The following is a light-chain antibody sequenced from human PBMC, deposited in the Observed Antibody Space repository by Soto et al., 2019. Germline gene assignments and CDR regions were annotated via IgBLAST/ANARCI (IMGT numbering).Light chain of an antibody. V-gene: IGKV3-15*01. CDR3: QQYGSLSWT. J-gene: IGKJ1*01. CDR2: DAS. CDR1: QSIYTR. Sequence: IVITHSPAALSVSAWECSTFSFRASQSIYTRVAWYQLKPGQAPRLLIYDASTRATGIPARFSGSGSGTDFTLTISRLEPEDFAVYYCQQYGSLSWTFGQGTKVDI.